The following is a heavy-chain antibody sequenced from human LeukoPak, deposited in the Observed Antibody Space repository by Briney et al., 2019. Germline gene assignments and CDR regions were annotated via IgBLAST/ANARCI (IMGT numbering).Heavy chain of an antibody. V-gene: IGHV3-21*01. CDR3: ARANSGYPEAYYYYYYMDV. CDR1: GFTFSSYS. D-gene: IGHD5-12*01. Sequence: GGSLRLSFAASGFTFSSYSMNWVRQAPGKVLEWVSSISSSSSYIYYADSVKGRFTISRDNAKNSLYLQMNSLRAEDTAVYYCARANSGYPEAYYYYYYMDVWGKGTTVTISS. J-gene: IGHJ6*03. CDR2: ISSSSSYI.